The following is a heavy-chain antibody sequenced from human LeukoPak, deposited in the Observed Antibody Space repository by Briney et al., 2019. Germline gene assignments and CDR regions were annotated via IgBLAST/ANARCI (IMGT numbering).Heavy chain of an antibody. D-gene: IGHD5/OR15-5a*01. Sequence: PGGSLRLSCAVSRFTYSNFAMSGVRQAPGKGLEWVSSISADGGSTFYAGSIKGRFTMSRDNSKNTLYLQMSSLRAEDTAVYYCVTRIQYLLEQGGQGTLVTVSS. CDR2: ISADGGST. CDR1: RFTYSNFA. V-gene: IGHV3-23*01. J-gene: IGHJ4*02. CDR3: VTRIQYLLEQ.